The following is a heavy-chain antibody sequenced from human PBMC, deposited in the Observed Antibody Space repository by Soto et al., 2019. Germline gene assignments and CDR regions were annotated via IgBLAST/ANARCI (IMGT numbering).Heavy chain of an antibody. V-gene: IGHV3-7*01. CDR2: IKQDGSEK. D-gene: IGHD3-10*01. J-gene: IGHJ4*02. CDR1: GFTFSSYW. Sequence: GGSLRLSCAASGFTFSSYWMSWVRQAPGKGLEWVANIKQDGSEKYYVDSVKGRFTISRDNAKNSLYLQMNSLRAEDTAVYYCAREDTMVRGPLGAGPLDWGQGTLVTVSS. CDR3: AREDTMVRGPLGAGPLD.